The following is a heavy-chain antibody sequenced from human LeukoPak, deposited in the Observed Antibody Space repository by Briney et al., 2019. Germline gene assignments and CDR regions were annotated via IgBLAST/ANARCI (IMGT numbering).Heavy chain of an antibody. CDR1: GFTFSRHS. Sequence: RAGGSLRLSCAASGFTFSRHSMNWVRQAPGKGLEWVSSISSSSSYIYYADSVKGRFSISRDNARNSLYLQMNSLTAEDTAVYYCARDWRNKYSNSWSRGEWYFDLWGRGTLVTVSS. CDR2: ISSSSSYI. J-gene: IGHJ2*01. CDR3: ARDWRNKYSNSWSRGEWYFDL. D-gene: IGHD6-13*01. V-gene: IGHV3-21*01.